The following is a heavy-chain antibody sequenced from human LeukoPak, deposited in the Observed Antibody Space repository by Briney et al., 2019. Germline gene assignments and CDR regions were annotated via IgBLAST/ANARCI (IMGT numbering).Heavy chain of an antibody. D-gene: IGHD4-17*01. CDR3: ARDLYGDYFFDY. V-gene: IGHV3-66*01. Sequence: GGPLRLSCAASGFTVSNNYMSWVRQAPGKGLEWVSVIYSGDNTYYVESVKGRFTISRDNSKNSLYLQMNSLRAEDTAVYYCARDLYGDYFFDYWGQGTLVTVSS. CDR2: IYSGDNT. CDR1: GFTVSNNY. J-gene: IGHJ4*02.